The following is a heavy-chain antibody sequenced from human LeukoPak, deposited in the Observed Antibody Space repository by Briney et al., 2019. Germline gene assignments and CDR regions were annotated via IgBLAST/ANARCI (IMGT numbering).Heavy chain of an antibody. D-gene: IGHD6-19*01. Sequence: SETLSLTCTVYGGSFTGYYWSWIRQPPGKGLEWIGEINPSGSASYRPSLKSRLTISLDTPKNLFSLQLVSLTDADTAVYYCARKLSNRWLSPWGQGTLVIVSS. CDR2: INPSGSA. CDR3: ARKLSNRWLSP. CDR1: GGSFTGYY. J-gene: IGHJ5*02. V-gene: IGHV4-34*01.